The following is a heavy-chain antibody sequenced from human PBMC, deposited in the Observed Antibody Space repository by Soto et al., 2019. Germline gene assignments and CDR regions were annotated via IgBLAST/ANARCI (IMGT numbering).Heavy chain of an antibody. CDR3: AKGNGDYAY. J-gene: IGHJ4*02. V-gene: IGHV3-30*18. D-gene: IGHD4-17*01. CDR2: ISYDGSNK. Sequence: QVQLVESGEGVVQPGRSLRLSCAASGFTFSSYGMHWVRQAPGKGLEWVAVISYDGSNKYYADSVKGRFTISRDNSKNTLYLQMNSLRAEDTAVYYCAKGNGDYAYWGQGTLVTVSS. CDR1: GFTFSSYG.